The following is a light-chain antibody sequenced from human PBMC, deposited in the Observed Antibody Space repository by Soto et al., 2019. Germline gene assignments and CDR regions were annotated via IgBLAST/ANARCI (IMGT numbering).Light chain of an antibody. J-gene: IGLJ3*02. Sequence: QSALTQPASVSGSPGQSITISCTGTSSDVGGYNYVSWYQQHPGKAPKLMIYDVSNLPSGVSNRFSGSKSGNTASLTISGLPAEDEADYYCSSYTSSSTWVFGGGTKLTVL. CDR1: SSDVGGYNY. V-gene: IGLV2-14*01. CDR3: SSYTSSSTWV. CDR2: DVS.